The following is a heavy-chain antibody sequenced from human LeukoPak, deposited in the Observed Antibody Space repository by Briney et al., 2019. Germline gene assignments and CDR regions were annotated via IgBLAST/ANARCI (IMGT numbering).Heavy chain of an antibody. CDR2: IWSDESNK. Sequence: QAGGSLRLSCAASGFTFSSYAIHWVRQAPGKGLEWVAVIWSDESNKYYADSVKGRFTISRDNFKNTLYLHMNRLRAEDTTVYYCARGVVGATTGWYFDLWGRGTLVTVSS. CDR3: ARGVVGATTGWYFDL. CDR1: GFTFSSYA. J-gene: IGHJ2*01. V-gene: IGHV3-33*08. D-gene: IGHD1-26*01.